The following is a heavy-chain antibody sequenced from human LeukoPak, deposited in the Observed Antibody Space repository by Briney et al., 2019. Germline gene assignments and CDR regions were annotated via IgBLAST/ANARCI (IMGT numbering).Heavy chain of an antibody. D-gene: IGHD1-26*01. V-gene: IGHV3-7*03. J-gene: IGHJ4*02. Sequence: GGSLRLSCVASGFTFVSHWMTWVRQTPGKGPEWVANINLDGSEKYYVDSVKGRFTISRDNAKNSLYLQMNSLRAEDTALYYCAKDRNSGNYYQTGDFHYWGQGTLVTVSS. CDR1: GFTFVSHW. CDR3: AKDRNSGNYYQTGDFHY. CDR2: INLDGSEK.